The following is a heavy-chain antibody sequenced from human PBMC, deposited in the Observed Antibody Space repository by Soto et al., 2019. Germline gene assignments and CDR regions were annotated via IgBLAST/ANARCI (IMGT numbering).Heavy chain of an antibody. Sequence: QVHLVQSGARVKKPGASMKVSCMVFGNTFIPQNKPWVRKPPGLGLEWMGKMNPNSGGSDYAQEFQGRVTVTRDTSISTVYMELTSLKSDDTAVYYCARERHLNSPSDAFDLWGQGTMVIVSS. CDR2: MNPNSGGS. V-gene: IGHV1-2*02. D-gene: IGHD1-7*01. CDR1: GNTFIPQN. J-gene: IGHJ3*01. CDR3: ARERHLNSPSDAFDL.